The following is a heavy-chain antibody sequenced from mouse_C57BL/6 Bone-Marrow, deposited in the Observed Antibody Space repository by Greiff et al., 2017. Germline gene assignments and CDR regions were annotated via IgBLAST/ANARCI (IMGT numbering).Heavy chain of an antibody. V-gene: IGHV14-1*01. J-gene: IGHJ2*01. CDR3: APFNYGSSPFGY. CDR1: GFNIKDYY. CDR2: IDPEDGDT. Sequence: VQLQQSGAELVRPGASVKLSCTASGFNIKDYYMHWVKQRPEQGLEWIGRIDPEDGDTEYAPKFQGKATMTADTSSNTAYLQRSSLTSEDTAVYYCAPFNYGSSPFGYWGQGTTLTVSS. D-gene: IGHD1-1*01.